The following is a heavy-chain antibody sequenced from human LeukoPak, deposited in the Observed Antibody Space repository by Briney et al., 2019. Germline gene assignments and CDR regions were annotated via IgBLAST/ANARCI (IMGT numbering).Heavy chain of an antibody. D-gene: IGHD6-13*01. CDR3: ASGYSSSWYRTNWFDP. CDR2: INHSGST. V-gene: IGHV4-34*01. J-gene: IGHJ5*02. CDR1: GGSFSGYY. Sequence: PSETLSLTCAVYGGSFSGYYWSWIRQPPGKGLEWIGEINHSGSTNYNPSLKSRVTISVDTSKNQFSLKLSSVTAADTAVYYCASGYSSSWYRTNWFDPWGQGTLVTVPS.